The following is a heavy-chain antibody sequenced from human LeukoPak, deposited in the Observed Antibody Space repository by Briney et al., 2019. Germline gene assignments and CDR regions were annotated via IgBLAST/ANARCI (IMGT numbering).Heavy chain of an antibody. CDR3: AKESIGHYGSGKGACDY. V-gene: IGHV3-23*01. D-gene: IGHD3-10*01. Sequence: PGGSLRLSCVASGFTFSNFGMNWVRQAPGKGQEWVSAISGSDGRTTYQDSVKGRFTISRDNSKNTLYLQMNSLRAEDTAVYYCAKESIGHYGSGKGACDYWGQGTLVTVSS. CDR1: GFTFSNFG. CDR2: ISGSDGRT. J-gene: IGHJ4*02.